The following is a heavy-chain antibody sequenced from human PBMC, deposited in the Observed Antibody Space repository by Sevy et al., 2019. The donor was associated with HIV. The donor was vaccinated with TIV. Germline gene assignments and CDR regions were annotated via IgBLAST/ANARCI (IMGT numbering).Heavy chain of an antibody. Sequence: GGSLRLSCAASRFTFSSYAMHWVRQAPGKGLEYVSAITSNGGSTYYSNSVKGRFTISRDNSKNTLYLQMGSLRAEDMAVYYCARGLGADYYYYYMDVWGNGTTVTVSS. V-gene: IGHV3-64*01. CDR3: ARGLGADYYYYYMDV. J-gene: IGHJ6*03. CDR2: ITSNGGST. CDR1: RFTFSSYA. D-gene: IGHD3-10*01.